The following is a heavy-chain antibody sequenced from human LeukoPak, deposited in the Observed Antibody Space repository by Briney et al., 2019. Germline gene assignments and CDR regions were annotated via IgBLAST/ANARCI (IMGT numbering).Heavy chain of an antibody. V-gene: IGHV4-34*01. CDR3: ARLLDP. CDR2: INHSGST. Sequence: SETLSLTCAVYGGSFSGYYWSWIRQPPGKGLEWIGEINHSGSTNYNPSLKSRVTISVDTSKNQFSLKLSSVTAADTAVYYCARLLDPWGQGTLVTVSS. CDR1: GGSFSGYY. J-gene: IGHJ5*02.